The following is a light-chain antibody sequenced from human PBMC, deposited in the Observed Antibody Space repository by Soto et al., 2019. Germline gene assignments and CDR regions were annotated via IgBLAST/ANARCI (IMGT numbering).Light chain of an antibody. CDR3: QQRSNWPRT. CDR2: DAS. J-gene: IGKJ5*01. V-gene: IGKV3-11*01. Sequence: EIMLSQSPATLSSIPGDRVTLSCRASQSVSSYLAWYQQKPGQAPRLLIYDASNRATGIPARFSGSGSGTDFTLTISSLEPEDFAVYYCQQRSNWPRTFGQGTLLEIK. CDR1: QSVSSY.